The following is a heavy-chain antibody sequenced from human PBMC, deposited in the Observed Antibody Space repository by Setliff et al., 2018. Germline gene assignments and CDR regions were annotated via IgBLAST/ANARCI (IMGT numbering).Heavy chain of an antibody. CDR2: INPSGTT. CDR1: GGPFSDYY. V-gene: IGHV4-34*01. J-gene: IGHJ5*02. D-gene: IGHD3-10*01. CDR3: ARDPGFRSGTWSLDL. Sequence: SETLSLTCTFYGGPFSDYYWGWVRQTPGKGLEWIAEINPSGTTNYIPSLKSRVAISADTSRIQFSLKLRSVTAADTAVYYCARDPGFRSGTWSLDLWGQGTQVTVSS.